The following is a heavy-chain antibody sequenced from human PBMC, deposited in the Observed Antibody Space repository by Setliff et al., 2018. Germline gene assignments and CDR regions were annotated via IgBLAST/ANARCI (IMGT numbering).Heavy chain of an antibody. D-gene: IGHD6-6*01. CDR3: ARVAQYSSSSFYYYYYGMDV. Sequence: PSETLSLTCTVSGGSISSSSYYWGWIRQPPGKGLEWIGSIYYSGSTYYNPSLKSRVTISVDTSKNQLSLKLSSVTAADTAVYYCARVAQYSSSSFYYYYYGMDVWGQGTTVTV. J-gene: IGHJ6*02. CDR1: GGSISSSSYY. V-gene: IGHV4-39*07. CDR2: IYYSGST.